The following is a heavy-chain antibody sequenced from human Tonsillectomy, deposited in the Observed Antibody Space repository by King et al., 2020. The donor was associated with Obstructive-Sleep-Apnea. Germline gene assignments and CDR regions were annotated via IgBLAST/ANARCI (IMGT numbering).Heavy chain of an antibody. D-gene: IGHD3-10*01. CDR3: ARDAVLLWFGDPTPDAYYFDY. Sequence: QLQESGPGLVKPSETLSLTCTVSGGSISSSSYYWGWIRQPPGKGLEWIGSIYYSGSTYYNPSLKSRVTISVDTSKNQFSLKLSSVTAADTAVYYCARDAVLLWFGDPTPDAYYFDYWGQGTLVTVSS. J-gene: IGHJ4*02. CDR2: IYYSGST. CDR1: GGSISSSSYY. V-gene: IGHV4-39*07.